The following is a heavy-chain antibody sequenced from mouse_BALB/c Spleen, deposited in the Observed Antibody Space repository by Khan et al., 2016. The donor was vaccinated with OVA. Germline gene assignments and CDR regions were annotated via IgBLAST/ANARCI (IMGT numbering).Heavy chain of an antibody. CDR3: ARRNYFGYTFAY. CDR2: ISPGSGDT. CDR1: GYTFTDYY. D-gene: IGHD1-2*01. J-gene: IGHJ3*01. Sequence: QVQLQQPGAELARPGASVKLSCKASGYTFTDYYINWVKLRTGQGLEWIGEISPGSGDTYYNERLKGKATMTADKASSTAYMQLSSLTSEASAVYFCARRNYFGYTFAYWGQGTLVTVSA. V-gene: IGHV1-77*01.